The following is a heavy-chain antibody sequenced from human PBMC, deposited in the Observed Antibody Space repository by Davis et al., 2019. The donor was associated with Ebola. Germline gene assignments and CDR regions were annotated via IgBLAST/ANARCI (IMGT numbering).Heavy chain of an antibody. D-gene: IGHD1-26*01. Sequence: GESLKISCQGSGYHFPTYYIGWVRQMPGKGLEWMGVIYPADSDTKYSPSFRGQVIISTDKSINTAYLQWTGLKASDTAMYYCAMGATQYYFDYWGQGTLVTVSS. CDR1: GYHFPTYY. CDR2: IYPADSDT. J-gene: IGHJ4*02. CDR3: AMGATQYYFDY. V-gene: IGHV5-51*01.